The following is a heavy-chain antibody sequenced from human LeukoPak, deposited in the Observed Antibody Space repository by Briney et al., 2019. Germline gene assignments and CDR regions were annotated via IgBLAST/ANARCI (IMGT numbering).Heavy chain of an antibody. V-gene: IGHV3-23*01. D-gene: IGHD3-22*01. J-gene: IGHJ5*02. CDR2: ISIGGDGT. CDR1: GFIFSTYD. Sequence: GGSLRLSCAASGFIFSTYDMTWVRQAPGEGLEWVSGISIGGDGTYYADSVKGRFTVSRDNSKNTLYLQMNSLRAEDTAVYYCARDLGDYYDSSGYSDHYWFDPWGQGTLVTVSS. CDR3: ARDLGDYYDSSGYSDHYWFDP.